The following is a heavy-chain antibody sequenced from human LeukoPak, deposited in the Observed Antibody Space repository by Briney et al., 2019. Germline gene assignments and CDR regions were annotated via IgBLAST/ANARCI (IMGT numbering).Heavy chain of an antibody. V-gene: IGHV4-34*01. CDR2: INLGGST. CDR1: GGSFSGFY. D-gene: IGHD2-2*02. Sequence: PSETLSLTCAVYGGSFSGFYWSWIRQPPGKGLEWIGEINLGGSTNYNPSLKSRVTISVDTSKNQFSLKLSSVTAADTALYYCARRRCSSTSCYKRTPHNWFDPWGQGTLVTVSS. J-gene: IGHJ5*02. CDR3: ARRRCSSTSCYKRTPHNWFDP.